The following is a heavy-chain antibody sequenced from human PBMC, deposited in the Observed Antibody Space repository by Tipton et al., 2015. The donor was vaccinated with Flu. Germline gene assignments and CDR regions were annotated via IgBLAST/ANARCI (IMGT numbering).Heavy chain of an antibody. J-gene: IGHJ3*02. CDR3: VKEGIHNAFDI. CDR1: GFTFSSYG. D-gene: IGHD6-13*01. V-gene: IGHV3-33*06. CDR2: IWYDGSNK. Sequence: SLRLSCAASGFTFSSYGMHWVRQAPGKGLEWVAVIWYDGSNKYYADSVKGRFTISRDNSKNTLYLQMNSLRAEDTAVYYCVKEGIHNAFDIWGQGTTVTVSS.